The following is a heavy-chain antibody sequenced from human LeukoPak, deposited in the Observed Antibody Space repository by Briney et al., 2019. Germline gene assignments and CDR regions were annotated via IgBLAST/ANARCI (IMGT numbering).Heavy chain of an antibody. Sequence: ASVKVSCKASGYTFTSYGISWVRQAPGQGLEWMGIINPSGGSTSYAQKFQGRVTMTRDTSTSTVYMELSSLRSEDTAVYYCARDLHLDTAMVSRNYYGMDVWGQGTTVTVSS. CDR2: INPSGGST. D-gene: IGHD5-18*01. J-gene: IGHJ6*02. CDR3: ARDLHLDTAMVSRNYYGMDV. V-gene: IGHV1-46*01. CDR1: GYTFTSYG.